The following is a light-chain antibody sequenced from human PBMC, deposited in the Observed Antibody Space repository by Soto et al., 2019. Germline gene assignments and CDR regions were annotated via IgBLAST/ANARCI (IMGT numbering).Light chain of an antibody. CDR1: ASNFGAGYD. CDR2: ETK. J-gene: IGLJ2*01. CDR3: AAWDDRLSGLV. V-gene: IGLV1-40*01. Sequence: QSVLTQPPSVSGAPGQRVTISCTGSASNFGAGYDVHWYQQIPGTAPKLLIFETKSRPSGVPDRISGSKSGTSASLAISGLRSEDEADYYCAAWDDRLSGLVFGRGTKLTVL.